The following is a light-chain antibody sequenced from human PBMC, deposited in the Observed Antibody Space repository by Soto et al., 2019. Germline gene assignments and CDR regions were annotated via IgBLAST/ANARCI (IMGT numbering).Light chain of an antibody. Sequence: DIRMTQSPSSLSASTGDRVTITCRASQGISTYLAWYQQKPGKAPKLLIYAASSLQSGVPSRFSGSGSGTDFTLTISSLQPEDFATYYCQQSYSTPRTFGQGTKVDNK. CDR1: QGISTY. CDR3: QQSYSTPRT. CDR2: AAS. V-gene: IGKV1-39*01. J-gene: IGKJ1*01.